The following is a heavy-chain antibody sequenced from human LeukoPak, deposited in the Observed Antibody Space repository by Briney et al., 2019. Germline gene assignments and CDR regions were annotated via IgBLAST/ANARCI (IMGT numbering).Heavy chain of an antibody. J-gene: IGHJ4*02. CDR3: ARVRSYDYVWGSHRYSPDY. V-gene: IGHV3-21*01. CDR1: GFTFSSYS. D-gene: IGHD3-16*02. CDR2: ISSSSSYI. Sequence: PGGSLRLSCAASGFTFSSYSMTWVRQAPGKGLEWVSSISSSSSYIYYADSVKGRFTISRDNAKNSLYLQMNSLRAEDTAVYYCARVRSYDYVWGSHRYSPDYWGQGTLVTVSS.